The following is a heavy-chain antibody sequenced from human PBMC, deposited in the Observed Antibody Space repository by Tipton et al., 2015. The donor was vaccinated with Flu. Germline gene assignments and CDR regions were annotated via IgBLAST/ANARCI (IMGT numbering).Heavy chain of an antibody. J-gene: IGHJ4*02. CDR2: VHYSGSS. V-gene: IGHV4-59*02. Sequence: LRLSCTVSGGFVSSYFWTWIRQAPGKGLEWIGYVHYSGSSNYSPSLKSRVTISLDASKNQFSLQLTSVTAADTAIYYCARAVGYDRGYYFDDWGQGTLVTVAS. CDR1: GGFVSSYF. D-gene: IGHD2-15*01. CDR3: ARAVGYDRGYYFDD.